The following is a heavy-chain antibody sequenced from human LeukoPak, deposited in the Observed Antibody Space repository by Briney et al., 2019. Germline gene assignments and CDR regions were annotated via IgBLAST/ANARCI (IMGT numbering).Heavy chain of an antibody. CDR2: IYSGGST. V-gene: IGHV3-53*01. CDR1: GFTVSSNY. D-gene: IGHD3-16*01. CDR3: ARVFGVYYYYMDV. Sequence: GGSLRLSCAASGFTVSSNYMSWVRQALGKGLEWVSVIYSGGSTYYADSVKGRFTISRDNSKNTLYLQMNSLRAEDTAVYYCARVFGVYYYYMDVWGKGTTVTVSS. J-gene: IGHJ6*03.